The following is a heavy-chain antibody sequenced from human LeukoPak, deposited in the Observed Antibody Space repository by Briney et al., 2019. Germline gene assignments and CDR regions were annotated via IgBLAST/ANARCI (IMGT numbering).Heavy chain of an antibody. V-gene: IGHV3-23*01. J-gene: IGHJ3*02. CDR1: GFTFSSYA. Sequence: GGSLRLSCAASGFTFSSYAMSWVRQAPGKGLEWVSAISGSGGSTYYADSVKGRFTISRDNSKNTLSLQVNSLRAEDTAVYYCAKMAYYYDSSGYDDAFDIWGQGTMVTVSS. D-gene: IGHD3-22*01. CDR3: AKMAYYYDSSGYDDAFDI. CDR2: ISGSGGST.